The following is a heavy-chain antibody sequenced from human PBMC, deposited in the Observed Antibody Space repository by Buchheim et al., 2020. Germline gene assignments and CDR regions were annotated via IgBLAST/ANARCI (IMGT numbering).Heavy chain of an antibody. V-gene: IGHV1-69*01. CDR3: AGVGAGTVQQLAYYYYYMDV. CDR2: IIPIFGAA. D-gene: IGHD6-13*01. CDR1: GGTFSSYA. Sequence: QVQLVQSGAEVKKPGSSVKVSCKASGGTFSSYAISWVRQAPGQGLEWMGGIIPIFGAANYAQKFQGRVTITADESTSTAYMELSSLRSEDTAVYYCAGVGAGTVQQLAYYYYYMDVWGKGTT. J-gene: IGHJ6*03.